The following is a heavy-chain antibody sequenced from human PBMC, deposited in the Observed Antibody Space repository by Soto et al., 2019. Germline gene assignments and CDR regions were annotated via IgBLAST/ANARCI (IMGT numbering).Heavy chain of an antibody. CDR1: GGSFSGYY. Sequence: SETLSLTCAVYGGSFSGYYWSWIRQPPGKGLEWIGEINHSGSTNYNPSLKSRVTISVDTSKNQFSLKLSSVTAADTAVYYCARAHGVVVIDYWGQGTLVTVSA. V-gene: IGHV4-34*01. J-gene: IGHJ4*02. CDR2: INHSGST. CDR3: ARAHGVVVIDY. D-gene: IGHD3-22*01.